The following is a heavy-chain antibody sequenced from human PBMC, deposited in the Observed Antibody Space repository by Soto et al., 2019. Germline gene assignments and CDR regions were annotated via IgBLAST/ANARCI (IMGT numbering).Heavy chain of an antibody. CDR1: GFSFGSYA. J-gene: IGHJ4*02. CDR3: ARWSYLDY. V-gene: IGHV3-23*01. D-gene: IGHD3-3*01. Sequence: GGSLRLSCVASGFSFGSYALTWVRRAPGKGLEWVSTISGSDGKTYYADAVKGRFSISRDISQSTLYLQMNSLRADDTAIYYCARWSYLDYWGQGTRVTVSS. CDR2: ISGSDGKT.